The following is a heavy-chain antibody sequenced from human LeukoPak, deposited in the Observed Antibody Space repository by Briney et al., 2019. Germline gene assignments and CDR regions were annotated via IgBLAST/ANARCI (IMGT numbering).Heavy chain of an antibody. V-gene: IGHV4-34*01. D-gene: IGHD5-18*01. CDR2: ISHSGNT. Sequence: PSETLSLTCSVYGGSFSDYYWIWIRQSPGMGLQWIGEISHSGNTNYNPSLESRLTMSVDTSKNPFSLKLNSVTAADTGVYYCARDGYTSGRGFDLWGQGTLVTVSS. CDR1: GGSFSDYY. J-gene: IGHJ5*02. CDR3: ARDGYTSGRGFDL.